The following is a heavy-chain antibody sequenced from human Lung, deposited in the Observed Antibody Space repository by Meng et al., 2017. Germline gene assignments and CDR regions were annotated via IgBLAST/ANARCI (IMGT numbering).Heavy chain of an antibody. CDR2: ISYDGSYK. CDR3: ARDLGRETYFFDY. V-gene: IGHV3-30*01. D-gene: IGHD2/OR15-2a*01. CDR1: GFTFSTHA. Sequence: QVRLVESGGGVVQPGRSLRLSCATSGFTFSTHAMHWVRQAPGKGLEWVAIISYDGSYKYYADSVQGRFTISRDNSKNTLYLQMNSLTTEDTAVYYCARDLGRETYFFDYWGQGTLVTVSS. J-gene: IGHJ4*02.